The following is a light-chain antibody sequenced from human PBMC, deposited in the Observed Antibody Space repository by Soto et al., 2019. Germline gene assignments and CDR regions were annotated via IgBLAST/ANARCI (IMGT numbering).Light chain of an antibody. CDR3: QHYNKWPLA. V-gene: IGKV3-15*01. J-gene: IGKJ4*01. CDR2: DAS. CDR1: QSINSN. Sequence: EILMTQSPATLSVSPGERATLSCRANQSINSNLAWYQQRPGQAPRLLIYDASTRAYGVPARFSGSGSGTEFTLSIRSLQSEDFPVYWCQHYNKWPLAFGGGTKVDIK.